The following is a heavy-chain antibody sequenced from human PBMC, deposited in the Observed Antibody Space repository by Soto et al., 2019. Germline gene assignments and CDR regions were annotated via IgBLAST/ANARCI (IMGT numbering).Heavy chain of an antibody. CDR3: ARDFVYYYDSRGWFDP. CDR2: ISSSSSTI. CDR1: GFTFSSYS. J-gene: IGHJ5*02. D-gene: IGHD3-22*01. Sequence: EVQLVESGGGLVQPGGSLRLSCAASGFTFSSYSMNWVRQAPGKGLEWVSYISSSSSTIYYADSVKGRFTISRDNAKNSLYLQMNSLRDEDTAVYYCARDFVYYYDSRGWFDPWGQGTLVNVS. V-gene: IGHV3-48*02.